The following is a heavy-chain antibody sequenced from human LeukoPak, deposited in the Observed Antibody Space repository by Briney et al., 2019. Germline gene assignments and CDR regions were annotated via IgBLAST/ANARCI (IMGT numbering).Heavy chain of an antibody. CDR1: GFTFSSYG. Sequence: GGSLRLSCAASGFTFSSYGMHWVRQAPGKGLEWVAVISYDGSNKYYADSVKGRFAISRDNSKNTLYLQMNSLRAEDTAVYYCAKALDYYGSGSPIDYWGQGTLVTVSS. CDR2: ISYDGSNK. D-gene: IGHD3-10*01. CDR3: AKALDYYGSGSPIDY. J-gene: IGHJ4*02. V-gene: IGHV3-30*18.